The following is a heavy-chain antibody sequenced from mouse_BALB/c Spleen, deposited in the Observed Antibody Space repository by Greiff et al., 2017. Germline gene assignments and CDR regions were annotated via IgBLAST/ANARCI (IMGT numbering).Heavy chain of an antibody. V-gene: IGHV5-17*02. CDR1: GFTFSSFG. CDR2: ISSGSSTI. J-gene: IGHJ4*01. Sequence: VQLKESGGGLVQPGGSRKLSCAASGFTFSSFGMHWVRQAPEKGLEWVAYISSGSSTIYYADTVKGRFTISRDNPKNTLFLQMTSLRSEDTAMYYCARNYYAMDYWGQGTSVTVSS. CDR3: ARNYYAMDY.